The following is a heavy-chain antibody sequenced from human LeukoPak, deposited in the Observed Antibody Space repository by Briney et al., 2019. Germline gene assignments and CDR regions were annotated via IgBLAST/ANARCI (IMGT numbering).Heavy chain of an antibody. CDR3: TTISQPYYYDSSGYFNWFDP. V-gene: IGHV3-15*01. J-gene: IGHJ5*02. Sequence: GGSLRLSCAASGFTFSSYAMSWVRQAPGKGLEWVGRIKSKTDGGTTDYAAPVKGRFTISRDDSKSTLYLQMNSLKTEDTAVYYCTTISQPYYYDSSGYFNWFDPWGQGTLVTVSS. D-gene: IGHD3-22*01. CDR1: GFTFSSYA. CDR2: IKSKTDGGTT.